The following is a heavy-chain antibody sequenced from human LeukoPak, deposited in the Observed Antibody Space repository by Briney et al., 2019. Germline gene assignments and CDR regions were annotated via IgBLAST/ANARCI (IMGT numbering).Heavy chain of an antibody. Sequence: PGGSLRLSCAASGFTFSTSPMTWVRQAPGKGLEWVSSISITGDNTYYADSVKGRFSISRDSSKNTLYLHMNSLRADDTALYYCAKAESHHSSSWFRFWGQGTLVTVSS. D-gene: IGHD6-13*01. V-gene: IGHV3-23*01. CDR2: ISITGDNT. CDR3: AKAESHHSSSWFRF. CDR1: GFTFSTSP. J-gene: IGHJ4*02.